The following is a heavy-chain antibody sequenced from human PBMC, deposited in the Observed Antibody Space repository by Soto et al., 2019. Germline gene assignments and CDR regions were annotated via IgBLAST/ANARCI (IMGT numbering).Heavy chain of an antibody. J-gene: IGHJ5*02. D-gene: IGHD5-18*01. V-gene: IGHV4-61*08. CDR2: IYYSGIT. CDR3: ARIPVDTSMIYWLDP. CDR1: GGSVSSGDYY. Sequence: QVQLQESGPGLVKPSETLSLTCTVSGGSVSSGDYYWSWIRQPPGKGLEWIGYIYYSGITNYNPPLKSRVIISVDPSKNLFSLKLTSVTAADTAVYYCARIPVDTSMIYWLDPWGQGTLVTVSS.